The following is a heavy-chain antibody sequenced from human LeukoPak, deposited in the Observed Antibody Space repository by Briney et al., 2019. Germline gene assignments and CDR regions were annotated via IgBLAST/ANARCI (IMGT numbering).Heavy chain of an antibody. CDR2: IIPIFGTA. Sequence: SVKVSCKASGGTFSSYAISWVRQAPGQGLAWMGGIIPIFGTANYAQKFQGRVTITTDESTSTAYMELSSLRSEDTAVYYCARAGQLRYYMDVWGKGTTVTVSS. J-gene: IGHJ6*03. CDR3: ARAGQLRYYMDV. V-gene: IGHV1-69*05. CDR1: GGTFSSYA. D-gene: IGHD5-18*01.